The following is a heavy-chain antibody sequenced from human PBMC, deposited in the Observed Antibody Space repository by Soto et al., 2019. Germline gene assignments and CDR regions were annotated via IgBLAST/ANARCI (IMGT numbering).Heavy chain of an antibody. D-gene: IGHD2-2*01. Sequence: GGSLRLSCAASGFTFSSYAMSWVRQAPGEGLEWVSAISGSGGSTYYADSGKGRFTISRDNSKNTLYLQMNSLRAEDTAVYYCAKARYGGYCSSTSCYSDSTYYYYYGMDVWGQGTTVTVPS. CDR1: GFTFSSYA. CDR2: ISGSGGST. V-gene: IGHV3-23*01. J-gene: IGHJ6*02. CDR3: AKARYGGYCSSTSCYSDSTYYYYYGMDV.